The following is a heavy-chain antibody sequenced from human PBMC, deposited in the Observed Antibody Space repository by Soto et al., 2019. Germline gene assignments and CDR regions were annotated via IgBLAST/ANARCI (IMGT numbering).Heavy chain of an antibody. V-gene: IGHV4-59*01. D-gene: IGHD6-19*01. CDR1: GDSISSYY. CDR2: IYYSGST. Sequence: SETLSLTCTVSGDSISSYYWSWIRQPPGKGLEWIGYIYYSGSTNYNPSLKSRVTISVDTSKNQFSLKLSSVTAADTAVYYCARQQWLVLNAFDIWGQGTMVTVSS. CDR3: ARQQWLVLNAFDI. J-gene: IGHJ3*02.